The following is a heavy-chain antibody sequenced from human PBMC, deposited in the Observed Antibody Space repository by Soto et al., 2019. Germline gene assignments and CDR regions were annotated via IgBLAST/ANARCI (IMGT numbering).Heavy chain of an antibody. D-gene: IGHD6-13*01. CDR1: GGTFSSYA. CDR2: IIPIFGTA. V-gene: IGHV1-69*13. J-gene: IGHJ1*01. CDR3: ARGGSGIAACVDFQH. Sequence: ASVKVSCKASGGTFSSYAISWVRQAPGQGLEWMGGIIPIFGTANYAQKFQGRVTITADESTSTAYMELSSLRSEDTAVYYCARGGSGIAACVDFQHWGQGTLVTVSS.